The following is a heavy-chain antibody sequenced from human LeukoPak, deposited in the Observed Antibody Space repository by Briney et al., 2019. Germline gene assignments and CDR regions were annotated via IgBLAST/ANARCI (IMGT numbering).Heavy chain of an antibody. CDR3: ARGSYEGGPYYFDY. CDR1: GGSISSYY. D-gene: IGHD3-3*01. V-gene: IGHV4-34*01. CDR2: INHSGST. Sequence: SETLSLTCTVSGGSISSYYWSWIRQPPGKGLEWIGEINHSGSTNYNPSLKSRVTISVDTSKNQFSLKLSSVTAADTAVYYCARGSYEGGPYYFDYWGQGTLVTISS. J-gene: IGHJ4*02.